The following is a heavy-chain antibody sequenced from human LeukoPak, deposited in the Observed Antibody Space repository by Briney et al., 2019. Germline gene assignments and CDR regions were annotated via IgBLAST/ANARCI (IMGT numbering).Heavy chain of an antibody. CDR2: IYYSGST. D-gene: IGHD2-21*01. V-gene: IGHV4-39*07. CDR1: GGSISSSSYY. J-gene: IGHJ4*02. CDR3: ARGLRGDLDY. Sequence: SSETLSLTCIVSGGSISSSSYYWGWIRQPPGKGLEWIGSIYYSGSTYYNPSLKSRVTMSLDTSKNQFSLKLSSVTAADTAVYYCARGLRGDLDYWGQGTLVTVSS.